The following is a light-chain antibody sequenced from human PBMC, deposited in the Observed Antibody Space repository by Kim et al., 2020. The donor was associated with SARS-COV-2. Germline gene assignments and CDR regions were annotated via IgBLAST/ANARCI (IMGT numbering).Light chain of an antibody. CDR3: LQDYSYPWT. J-gene: IGKJ1*01. Sequence: ASVGDRVTITCLARQAIRNDLGWYQQKPGKAPKLMIYGTSILQSGVPSRFSGSGSGTDFILTISSLQPEDFATYYCLQDYSYPWTFGQGTKVEIK. CDR2: GTS. CDR1: QAIRND. V-gene: IGKV1-6*01.